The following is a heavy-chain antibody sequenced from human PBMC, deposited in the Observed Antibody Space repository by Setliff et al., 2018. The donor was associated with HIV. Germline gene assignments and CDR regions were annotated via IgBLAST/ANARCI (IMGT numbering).Heavy chain of an antibody. Sequence: PGGSLRLSCAASGFTFSSHAMSWVRQAPGKGLEWVSAISGYGFSTYYADSVKGRFTMSRDNSKNTLYLQMNSLRAEDTAVYHCARDNGRYFDRGWFDPWGQGALVTVSS. CDR3: ARDNGRYFDRGWFDP. D-gene: IGHD3-9*01. CDR2: ISGYGFST. V-gene: IGHV3-23*01. J-gene: IGHJ5*02. CDR1: GFTFSSHA.